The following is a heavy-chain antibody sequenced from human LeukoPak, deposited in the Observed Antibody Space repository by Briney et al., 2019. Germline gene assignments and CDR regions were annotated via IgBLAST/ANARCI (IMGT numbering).Heavy chain of an antibody. CDR2: INHSGST. CDR1: GGSFSGYY. V-gene: IGHV4-34*01. Sequence: TSSETLSLTCAVYGGSFSGYYWSWIRQPPGKGLEWIGEINHSGSTNYNPPLKSRVPISVDTSKSQFSLKLSSVTAADTAVYYCARELAYYDFWSGYPKYYFDYWGQGTLVTVSS. J-gene: IGHJ4*02. CDR3: ARELAYYDFWSGYPKYYFDY. D-gene: IGHD3-3*01.